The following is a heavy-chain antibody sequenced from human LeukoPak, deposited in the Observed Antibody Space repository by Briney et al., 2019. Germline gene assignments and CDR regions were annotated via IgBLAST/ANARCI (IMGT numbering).Heavy chain of an antibody. J-gene: IGHJ4*02. V-gene: IGHV3-21*01. D-gene: IGHD4-17*01. CDR1: GFTFSSYW. CDR3: ARDPYGDYGY. CDR2: ISSSSSYI. Sequence: GGSLRLSCAASGFTFSSYWMHWVRQAPGKGLEWVSSISSSSSYIYYADSVKGRFTISRDNAKNSLYLQMNSLRAEDTAVYYCARDPYGDYGYWGQGTLVTVSS.